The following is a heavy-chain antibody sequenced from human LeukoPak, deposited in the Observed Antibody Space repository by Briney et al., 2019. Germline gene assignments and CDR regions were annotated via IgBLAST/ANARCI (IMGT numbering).Heavy chain of an antibody. Sequence: GGSLRLSCAASGFTFSSYAMHWVRQAPGKGLEWVAIISYDGNNKYYADSVKGRFIISRDNSKNTLYLQMNSLRAEDTALYYCARDPKGGFSYGWGAFDIWGQGTMVTVSS. D-gene: IGHD5-18*01. CDR3: ARDPKGGFSYGWGAFDI. J-gene: IGHJ3*02. V-gene: IGHV3-30-3*01. CDR1: GFTFSSYA. CDR2: ISYDGNNK.